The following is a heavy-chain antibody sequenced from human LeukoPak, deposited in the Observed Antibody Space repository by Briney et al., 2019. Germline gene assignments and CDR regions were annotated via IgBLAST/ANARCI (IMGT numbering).Heavy chain of an antibody. CDR2: IYTSGST. CDR1: GGSIGSYY. Sequence: KSSETLSLTCTVSGGSIGSYYWSWIRQPAGKGLEWIGRIYTSGSTNYNPSLKSRVTISVDTSKNQFSLKLSSVTAADTAVYYCARQGHDFWSGYYYYYMDVWGKGTTVTVSS. D-gene: IGHD3-3*01. CDR3: ARQGHDFWSGYYYYYMDV. J-gene: IGHJ6*03. V-gene: IGHV4-4*07.